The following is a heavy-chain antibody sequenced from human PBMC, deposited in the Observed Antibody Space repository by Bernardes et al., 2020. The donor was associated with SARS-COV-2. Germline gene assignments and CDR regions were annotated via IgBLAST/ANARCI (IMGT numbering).Heavy chain of an antibody. Sequence: ASGKVSCKASGFTFTSYYMHWVRQAPGQGLEWMGIINLSGGSTGEAQKFQGRLTMTRDTSTSTVYMELSSLSAEDTAVYYCARDPTVFGVAATGYYYYSMDVWGQGTTVTVSS. D-gene: IGHD3-3*01. CDR2: INLSGGST. V-gene: IGHV1-46*03. CDR1: GFTFTSYY. CDR3: ARDPTVFGVAATGYYYYSMDV. J-gene: IGHJ6*02.